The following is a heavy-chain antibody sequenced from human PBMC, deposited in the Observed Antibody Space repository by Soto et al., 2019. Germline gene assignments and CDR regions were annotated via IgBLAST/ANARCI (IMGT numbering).Heavy chain of an antibody. Sequence: SETLSLTCTVSGGSISSGGYYWSWIRQHPGKGLEWIGYIYYSGSTYYNPSLKSRVTISVDTSKNQFSLKLSSVTAADTAVYYCARSMVRGATPFDYWGQGTLVTVS. V-gene: IGHV4-31*03. CDR3: ARSMVRGATPFDY. D-gene: IGHD3-10*01. CDR2: IYYSGST. CDR1: GGSISSGGYY. J-gene: IGHJ4*02.